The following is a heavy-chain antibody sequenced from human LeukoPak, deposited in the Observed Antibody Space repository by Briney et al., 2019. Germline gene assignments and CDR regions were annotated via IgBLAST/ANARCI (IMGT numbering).Heavy chain of an antibody. J-gene: IGHJ5*02. D-gene: IGHD2-8*01. Sequence: PSETLSLTCAVYGGSFSDYYWSWIRQPPGKGLEWIGEINHSGSTNYNPSLKSRVTISVDTSKNQFSLKLSSVTAADTAVYYCARFTNDWFDPWGQGTLVTVSS. V-gene: IGHV4-34*01. CDR3: ARFTNDWFDP. CDR2: INHSGST. CDR1: GGSFSDYY.